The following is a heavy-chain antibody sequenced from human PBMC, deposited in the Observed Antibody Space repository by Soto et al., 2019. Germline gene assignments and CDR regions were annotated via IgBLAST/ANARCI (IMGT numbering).Heavy chain of an antibody. D-gene: IGHD3-3*01. CDR1: GGSIGSSAFY. V-gene: IGHV4-39*01. CDR2: IYHSGTT. CDR3: TTGLTIFGVVISSGDY. J-gene: IGHJ4*02. Sequence: SETLSLTCTVSGGSIGSSAFYWGWIRQPPGKGLEWIGSIYHSGTTYYNPSLTSRVSISVDTSKNQFSLKLSSVTAADTAMYYCTTGLTIFGVVISSGDYWGQGILVTVSS.